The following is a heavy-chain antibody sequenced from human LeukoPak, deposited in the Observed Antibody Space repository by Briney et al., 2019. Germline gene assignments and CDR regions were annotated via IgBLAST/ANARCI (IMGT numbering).Heavy chain of an antibody. J-gene: IGHJ5*02. CDR2: IKQDGSEK. Sequence: PGGSLRLSCAASGFTFSSYSMNWVRQAPGKGLEWVANIKQDGSEKYYVDSVKGRFTISRDNAKNSLYLQMNSLRAEDTAVYYCARGVNAWFDPWGQGTLVTVSS. CDR3: ARGVNAWFDP. D-gene: IGHD5/OR15-5a*01. CDR1: GFTFSSYS. V-gene: IGHV3-7*01.